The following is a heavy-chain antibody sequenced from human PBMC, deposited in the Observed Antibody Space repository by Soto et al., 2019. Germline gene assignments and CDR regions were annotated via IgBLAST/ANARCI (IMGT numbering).Heavy chain of an antibody. J-gene: IGHJ4*02. CDR2: ISYSGST. V-gene: IGHV4-39*07. D-gene: IGHD3-10*01. Sequence: SETLSLTCTVSGGSISSSSYYWGWIRQPPGKGLEWIGSISYSGSTYYKSSLKSRVTISVDRSKNQFSLKLSSVTAADTAVYYCARGPRNLWFGELPLDYWGQGTLVTVSS. CDR1: GGSISSSSYY. CDR3: ARGPRNLWFGELPLDY.